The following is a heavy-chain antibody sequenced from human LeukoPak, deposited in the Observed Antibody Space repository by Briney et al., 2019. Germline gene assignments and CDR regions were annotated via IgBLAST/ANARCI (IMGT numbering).Heavy chain of an antibody. Sequence: GGSLRLSCAASGFPFSSHWLSWFRQSPGKGLEWVAHINQDGSEKYYVDFVKGRFTISRDNARNSQYLQMNSLRAEDTAVYYCASGGGWVFNNWGQGTLVTVSS. CDR3: ASGGGWVFNN. D-gene: IGHD6-19*01. V-gene: IGHV3-7*01. CDR1: GFPFSSHW. J-gene: IGHJ4*02. CDR2: INQDGSEK.